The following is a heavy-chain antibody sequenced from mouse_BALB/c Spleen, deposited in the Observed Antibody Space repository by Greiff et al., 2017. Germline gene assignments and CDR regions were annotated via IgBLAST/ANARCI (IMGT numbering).Heavy chain of an antibody. V-gene: IGHV1-5*01. D-gene: IGHD1-2*01. CDR3: ARRGFTTAFGY. CDR1: GYTFTSYW. CDR2: IYPGNSDT. Sequence: EVQLQQSGTVLARPGASVKMSCKASGYTFTSYWMHWVKQRPGQGLEWIGAIYPGNSDTSYNQKFKGKAKLTAVTSTSTAYMELSSLTNEDSAVYFCARRGFTTAFGYWGQGTLVTVSA. J-gene: IGHJ3*01.